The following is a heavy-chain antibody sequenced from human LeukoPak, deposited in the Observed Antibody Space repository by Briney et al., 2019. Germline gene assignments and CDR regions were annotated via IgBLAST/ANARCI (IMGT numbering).Heavy chain of an antibody. CDR2: IKQDGSEK. V-gene: IGHV3-7*01. CDR1: EFTFTAYW. J-gene: IGHJ4*02. CDR3: AREVNDYGGNNGG. Sequence: GGSLRLSCTASEFTFTAYWMSWVRQAPGKGLEWVANIKQDGSEKYYVDSVKGRFTISRDNAKNSLHLQMNSLRAEDTAVYYCAREVNDYGGNNGGWGQGTLVTVSS. D-gene: IGHD4-23*01.